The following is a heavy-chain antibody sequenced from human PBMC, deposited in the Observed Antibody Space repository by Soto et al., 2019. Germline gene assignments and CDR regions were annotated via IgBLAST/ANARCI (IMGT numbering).Heavy chain of an antibody. CDR2: IYYSGST. D-gene: IGHD3-3*01. V-gene: IGHV4-31*03. CDR3: AREPITISTNYYYYYGMDV. Sequence: SETLSLTCTVSGGSISSGGYYWSWIRQHPGKGLEWIGYIYYSGSTYYNPSLKSRVTISVDTSKNQFSLKLSSVTAADTAVYYCAREPITISTNYYYYYGMDVWGQGPTVT. J-gene: IGHJ6*02. CDR1: GGSISSGGYY.